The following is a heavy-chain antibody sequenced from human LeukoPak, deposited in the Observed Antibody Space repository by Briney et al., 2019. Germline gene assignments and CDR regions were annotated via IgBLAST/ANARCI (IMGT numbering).Heavy chain of an antibody. J-gene: IGHJ4*01. Sequence: GGSLRLSCTVSGFTFSSYYMSWVRQAPGKGLEWVSIINSGGRTYYADSVKGRFTISRDNSKNTVFLQMNSLRAEDTAVYYCARDPYSKIFGGWGHGTLVTVSS. CDR1: GFTFSSYY. V-gene: IGHV3-66*02. CDR3: ARDPYSKIFGG. D-gene: IGHD3-3*01. CDR2: INSGGRT.